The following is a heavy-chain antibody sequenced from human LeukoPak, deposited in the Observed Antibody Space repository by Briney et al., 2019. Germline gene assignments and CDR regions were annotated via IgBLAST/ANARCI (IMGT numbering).Heavy chain of an antibody. CDR1: GFTFSSYW. CDR3: AREGAAAAGGDLGFLPYPAPNYYYGMDV. CDR2: IKQDGSEK. Sequence: GGSLRLSCAASGFTFSSYWMSWVRQAPGKGLEWVANIKQDGSEKYYVDSVKGRFTISRDNAKNSLYLQMNSLRAEDTAVYYCAREGAAAAGGDLGFLPYPAPNYYYGMDVWGQGTTVTVSS. D-gene: IGHD6-13*01. J-gene: IGHJ6*02. V-gene: IGHV3-7*01.